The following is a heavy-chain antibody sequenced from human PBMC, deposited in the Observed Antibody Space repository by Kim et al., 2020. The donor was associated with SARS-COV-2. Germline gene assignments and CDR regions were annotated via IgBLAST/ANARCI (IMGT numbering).Heavy chain of an antibody. V-gene: IGHV3-7*01. D-gene: IGHD3-10*02. J-gene: IGHJ6*03. Sequence: YVHSVKGRFTISRDNAKNSLYLQMNSLRAEDTAVYYCGFNARDYYYYMDVWGKGTTVTVSS. CDR3: GFNARDYYYYMDV.